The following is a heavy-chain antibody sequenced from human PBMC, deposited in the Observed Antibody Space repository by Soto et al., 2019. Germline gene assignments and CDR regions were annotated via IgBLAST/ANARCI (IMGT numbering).Heavy chain of an antibody. CDR1: GLSLSSYT. V-gene: IGHV3-23*01. Sequence: EGSLGLSCATSGLSLSSYTMSWVRQAPGKGLEWVSAISGSGGSTYYADSVKGRFTISRDNSKNTLYLQMNSLRAEDTAVYYCAKCQSGVLRYFVESDYYYLDVWGKGTTVTVSS. J-gene: IGHJ6*03. CDR3: AKCQSGVLRYFVESDYYYLDV. D-gene: IGHD3-9*01. CDR2: ISGSGGST.